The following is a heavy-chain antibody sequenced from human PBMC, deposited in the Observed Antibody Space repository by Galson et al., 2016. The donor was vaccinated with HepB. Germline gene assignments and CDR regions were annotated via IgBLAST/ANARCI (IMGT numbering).Heavy chain of an antibody. J-gene: IGHJ5*02. CDR2: IKQDRNEK. D-gene: IGHD6-19*01. Sequence: SLRLSCAASGFTFSNYWMSWVRQAPGKGLEWVAHIKQDRNEKFYADSVKGRFTLSRDNAKNSLYLQLNSLRVDDTAVYYCERIASAVAGSWCDPWGQGTLVTVSS. CDR1: GFTFSNYW. V-gene: IGHV3-7*01. CDR3: ERIASAVAGSWCDP.